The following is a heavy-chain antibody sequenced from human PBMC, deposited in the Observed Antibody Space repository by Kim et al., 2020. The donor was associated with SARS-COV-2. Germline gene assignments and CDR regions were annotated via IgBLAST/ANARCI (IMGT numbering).Heavy chain of an antibody. CDR2: IYYSGST. CDR1: GGSISSGDYY. Sequence: SETLSLTCTVSGGSISSGDYYWSWIRQPPGKGLEWIGYIYYSGSTYYNPSLKSRVTMSVDTSKNQFSLKLTSVTAADTAVYYCARDSSGYYADYWGQGTLVTVSS. J-gene: IGHJ4*02. D-gene: IGHD3-22*01. CDR3: ARDSSGYYADY. V-gene: IGHV4-30-4*01.